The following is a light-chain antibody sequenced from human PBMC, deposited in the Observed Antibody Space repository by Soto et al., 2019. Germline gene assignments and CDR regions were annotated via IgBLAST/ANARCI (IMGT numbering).Light chain of an antibody. V-gene: IGLV1-40*01. J-gene: IGLJ2*01. CDR3: QSYDSSLSPYVV. CDR2: GNN. Sequence: QSVLTQPPSVSGAPGQKLTISCNGSSSNIGAGYDVHWYQQLPGTVPKLLIYGNNNRPSGVPDRFSGSKSDTSASLAIAGLQAEDEADYYCQSYDSSLSPYVVVGGGTKLTVL. CDR1: SSNIGAGYD.